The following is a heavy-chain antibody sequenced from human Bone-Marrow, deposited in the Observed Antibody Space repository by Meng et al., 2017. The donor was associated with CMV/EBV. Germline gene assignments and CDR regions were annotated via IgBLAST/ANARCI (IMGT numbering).Heavy chain of an antibody. CDR2: INPSGGST. D-gene: IGHD1-26*01. J-gene: IGHJ4*02. Sequence: SVKVSCKASGYTFTSYYMHWVRQAPGQGLEWMGIINPSGGSTSYAQKFQGRVPMTRDTSTSTVYLELSSLRSEDTAVYYCARGVGATFHFDYWGPGTLVTVSS. V-gene: IGHV1-46*01. CDR1: GYTFTSYY. CDR3: ARGVGATFHFDY.